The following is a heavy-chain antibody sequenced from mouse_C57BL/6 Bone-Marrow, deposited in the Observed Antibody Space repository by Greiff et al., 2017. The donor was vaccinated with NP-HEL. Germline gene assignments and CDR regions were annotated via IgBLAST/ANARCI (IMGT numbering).Heavy chain of an antibody. Sequence: EVHLVESGGGLVKPGGSLKLSCAASGFTFSSYAMSWVRQTPEKRLEWVATISDGGSYTYYPDNVKGRFTISSDNAKNNLYLQMSQLKSEDTSMYYCARDNYGSSYSFDYWGQGTTLTVSS. D-gene: IGHD1-1*01. J-gene: IGHJ2*01. V-gene: IGHV5-4*01. CDR1: GFTFSSYA. CDR3: ARDNYGSSYSFDY. CDR2: ISDGGSYT.